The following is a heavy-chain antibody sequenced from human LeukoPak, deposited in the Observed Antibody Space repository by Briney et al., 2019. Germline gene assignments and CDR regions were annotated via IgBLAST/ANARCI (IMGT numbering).Heavy chain of an antibody. D-gene: IGHD3-3*01. CDR3: ATHTVLEWLFVHHYYYYYGMDV. CDR1: GGTFSSYA. Sequence: SVKVSCKASGGTFSSYAISWVRQAPGQGLEWMGGIIPIFGTANYAQKFQGRVTITADESTSTAYMELSSLRSEDTAVYYCATHTVLEWLFVHHYYYYYGMDVWGQGTTVTVSS. CDR2: IIPIFGTA. V-gene: IGHV1-69*13. J-gene: IGHJ6*02.